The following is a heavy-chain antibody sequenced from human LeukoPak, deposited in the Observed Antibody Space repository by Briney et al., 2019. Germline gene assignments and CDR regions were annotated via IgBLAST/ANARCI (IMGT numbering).Heavy chain of an antibody. D-gene: IGHD3-10*01. V-gene: IGHV1-2*02. Sequence: GASVKVSCKASGYTFTGYYIHWVRQAPGQGLEWMGWINRNSGGTNYAQKFQGRVTMTRDTSISTAYMELSRLRSDDTAVYYCARVVYGSGSYYIPFDYWGQGTLVTVSS. CDR3: ARVVYGSGSYYIPFDY. J-gene: IGHJ4*02. CDR2: INRNSGGT. CDR1: GYTFTGYY.